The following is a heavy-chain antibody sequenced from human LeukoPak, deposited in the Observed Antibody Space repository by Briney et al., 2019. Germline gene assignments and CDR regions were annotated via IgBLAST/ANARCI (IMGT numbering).Heavy chain of an antibody. D-gene: IGHD3-10*01. CDR1: GGSFSDYY. CDR2: INHRGST. J-gene: IGHJ5*02. CDR3: AKSLYGSGSYYNWFDP. V-gene: IGHV4-34*01. Sequence: SETLSLTCVVYGGSFSDYYWNWIRQSPGKGLEWIGEINHRGSTNYNPSLKRRVTISLDTSKNQFSLKLSSVTAADTAVYYCAKSLYGSGSYYNWFDPWGQGTLVTVSS.